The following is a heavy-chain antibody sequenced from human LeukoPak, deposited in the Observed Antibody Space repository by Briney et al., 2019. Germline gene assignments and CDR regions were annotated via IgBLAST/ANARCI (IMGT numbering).Heavy chain of an antibody. CDR2: IYHSGST. D-gene: IGHD3-10*01. J-gene: IGHJ4*02. CDR3: ARVLLSQYYFDY. V-gene: IGHV4-30-2*01. CDR1: GGSISSGGYS. Sequence: SQTLSLTCAVSGGSISSGGYSWSWIRQPPGKGLEWIGYIYHSGSTYYNPSLKSRVTISVGRSKNQFSLKPSSVTAADTAVYYCARVLLSQYYFDYWGQGTLVTVSS.